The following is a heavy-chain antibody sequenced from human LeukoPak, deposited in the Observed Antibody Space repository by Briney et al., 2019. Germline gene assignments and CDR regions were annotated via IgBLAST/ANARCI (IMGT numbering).Heavy chain of an antibody. CDR2: INPISGGT. V-gene: IGHV1-2*02. D-gene: IGHD1-1*01. J-gene: IGHJ4*02. CDR1: GYTFTTYY. Sequence: SVKVSCKVSGYTFTTYYMHWVRQAPGQGLEWMGWINPISGGTDYAQKFQGRVTMTRDTSITTVYMDLSRLTSDDTAVYYCARDRSTTGTSLTDYWGQGTVVTLSS. CDR3: ARDRSTTGTSLTDY.